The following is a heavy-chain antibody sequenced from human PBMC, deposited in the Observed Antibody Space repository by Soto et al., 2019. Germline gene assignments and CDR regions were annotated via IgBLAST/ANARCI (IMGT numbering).Heavy chain of an antibody. D-gene: IGHD6-13*01. J-gene: IGHJ5*02. CDR1: GYTFTIYA. V-gene: IGHV1-3*01. CDR3: ARATVKDSSSWYWFDP. CDR2: INAGNGNT. Sequence: ASVKVSCKASGYTFTIYAMHWVRQAPGQRLEWMGWINAGNGNTKYSQKFQGRVTITRDTSASTAYMELSSLRSEDTAVYYCARATVKDSSSWYWFDPWGQGTLVTVSS.